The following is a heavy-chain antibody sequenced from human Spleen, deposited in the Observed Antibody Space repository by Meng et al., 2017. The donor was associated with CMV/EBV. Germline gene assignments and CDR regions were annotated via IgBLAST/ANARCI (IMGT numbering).Heavy chain of an antibody. V-gene: IGHV4-61*02. CDR1: GGSISSGSYY. J-gene: IGHJ4*02. D-gene: IGHD3-3*01. CDR3: AREPNYDFWSGYYSSPFDY. Sequence: QGPLQEAGPGLVKPSQTLSLTCTVSGGSISSGSYYWSWIRQPAGKGLEWIGRIYTSGSTNYNPSLKSRVTISVDTSKNQFSLKLSSVTAADTAVYYCAREPNYDFWSGYYSSPFDYWGQGTLVTVSS. CDR2: IYTSGST.